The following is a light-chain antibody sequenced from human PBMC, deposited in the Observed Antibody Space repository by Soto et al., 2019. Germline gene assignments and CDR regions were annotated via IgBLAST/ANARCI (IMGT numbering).Light chain of an antibody. V-gene: IGKV1-39*01. CDR1: QSISNN. CDR2: AAS. J-gene: IGKJ2*01. CDR3: QQSYTTPYT. Sequence: DIQMTQSPSSLSASVGDRVTITCRASQSISNNLNWYQQKAGKAPKLLIYAASSLQSGVPTRFSGSGSGTTFTLTISSLLPEDFATYYCQQSYTTPYTFGQGTKQDIK.